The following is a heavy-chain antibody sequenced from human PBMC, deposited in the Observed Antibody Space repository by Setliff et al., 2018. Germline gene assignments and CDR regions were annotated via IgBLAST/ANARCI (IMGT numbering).Heavy chain of an antibody. CDR1: GYTFAGYY. CDR3: ARDLNRWFGEFAFDI. CDR2: INPIGGGS. D-gene: IGHD3-10*01. J-gene: IGHJ3*02. V-gene: IGHV1-2*06. Sequence: ASVKVSCKASGYTFAGYYIHWVRQTPGQGLEWMGHINPIGGGSTYAQKFHGRVTMTRDSSTSTVYVELNSLGADDTAIYFCARDLNRWFGEFAFDIWGQGTMVTVSS.